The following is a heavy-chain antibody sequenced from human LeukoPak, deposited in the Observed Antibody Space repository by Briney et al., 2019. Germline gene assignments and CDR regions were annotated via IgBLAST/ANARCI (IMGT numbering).Heavy chain of an antibody. D-gene: IGHD4/OR15-4a*01. CDR3: ARRAGAYSHPYDY. J-gene: IGHJ4*02. Sequence: GGSLRLSCAASGFTFSSYEMNWVRQAPGKGLEWVSSISRSATTIYYADSVKGRFTISRDNSKNTLYLQMNSLRAEDTAVYYCARRAGAYSHPYDYWGQGTLVTVSS. V-gene: IGHV3-48*03. CDR1: GFTFSSYE. CDR2: ISRSATTI.